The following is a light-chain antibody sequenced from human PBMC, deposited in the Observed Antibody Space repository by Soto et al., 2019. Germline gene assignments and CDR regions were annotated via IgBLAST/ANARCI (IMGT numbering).Light chain of an antibody. J-gene: IGLJ1*01. CDR2: EVS. V-gene: IGLV2-14*01. Sequence: QSVLTQPASVSGSPGQSITISCTGTSSDVGGYNYVSWYQQHPGKAPKLMNYEVSNRPSGVSNRFSGSKSGNTASLTISGLQAEDEADYYCSSYTSSSTVYVFGTGTKVTVL. CDR3: SSYTSSSTVYV. CDR1: SSDVGGYNY.